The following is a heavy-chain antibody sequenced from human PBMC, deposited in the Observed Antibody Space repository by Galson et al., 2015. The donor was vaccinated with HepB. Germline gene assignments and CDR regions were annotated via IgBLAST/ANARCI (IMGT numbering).Heavy chain of an antibody. J-gene: IGHJ4*02. Sequence: SLRLSCAASGFTFSRYGMHWVRQVPGKGLEWVANIKQDGSEKYYVDSVKGRFTISRDNAKNSLYLQMNSLRADDTAVYYCARGASSWDYWGQGTLVTVFS. D-gene: IGHD6-13*01. CDR3: ARGASSWDY. V-gene: IGHV3-7*03. CDR2: IKQDGSEK. CDR1: GFTFSRYG.